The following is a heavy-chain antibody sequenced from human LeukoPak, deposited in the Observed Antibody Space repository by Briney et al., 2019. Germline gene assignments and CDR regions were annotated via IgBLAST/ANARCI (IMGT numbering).Heavy chain of an antibody. J-gene: IGHJ3*02. V-gene: IGHV3-48*03. CDR1: GFTFSSYE. Sequence: GGSLRISCAASGFTFSSYEMNWVRQAPGKGLDWVSYISNSGSTIYYADSVKGRFIIFRDNAKDSLYLQMNSLRAEDTAVYYCAEGGYYYDSSGYFPDAFDIWGQGTMVTVSS. CDR2: ISNSGSTI. D-gene: IGHD3-22*01. CDR3: AEGGYYYDSSGYFPDAFDI.